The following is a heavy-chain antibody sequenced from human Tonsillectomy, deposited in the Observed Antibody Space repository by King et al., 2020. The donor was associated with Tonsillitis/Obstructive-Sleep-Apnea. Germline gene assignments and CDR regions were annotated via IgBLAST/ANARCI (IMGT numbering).Heavy chain of an antibody. D-gene: IGHD2-15*01. J-gene: IGHJ4*02. V-gene: IGHV3-21*01. CDR1: GFTFSTYS. CDR3: ARVLYDQSECSGVTCYLDY. CDR2: ISSSSDYI. Sequence: VQLVESGGGLVKPGGSLRLSCAASGFTFSTYSMNWVRQVPGKGLEWVSSISSSSDYIYYADSLKGRFTVYRDNAKSSLYLQMNRLRAEDTAVYYCARVLYDQSECSGVTCYLDYWDQGTLVTVSS.